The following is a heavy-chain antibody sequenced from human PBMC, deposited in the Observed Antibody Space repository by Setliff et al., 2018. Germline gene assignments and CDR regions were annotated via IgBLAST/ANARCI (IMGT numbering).Heavy chain of an antibody. Sequence: PGGSLRLSCAASGFTFSSHWMHWVRQAPGKGPVWVSRIKNDGSSTNYADSVKGRFTISRDNAKNTLFLQMNSLRAEDTAVYYCANHNPARWAVYTTPIDSWGQGTLVTVSS. CDR3: ANHNPARWAVYTTPIDS. CDR2: IKNDGSST. CDR1: GFTFSSHW. D-gene: IGHD6-19*01. J-gene: IGHJ4*02. V-gene: IGHV3-74*01.